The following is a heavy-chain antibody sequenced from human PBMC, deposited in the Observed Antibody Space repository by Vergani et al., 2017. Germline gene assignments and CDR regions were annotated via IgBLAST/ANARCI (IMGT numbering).Heavy chain of an antibody. J-gene: IGHJ5*02. Sequence: QVQLVQSGAEVKKPGPSVKVSCKASGGTFSSYTISWVRQAPGQGLEWMGRIIPILGIANYAQKFQGRVTITADKSTSTAYMELSSLRSEDTAVYYCASAGPSGGWFDPWGQGTLVTVSS. CDR3: ASAGPSGGWFDP. CDR1: GGTFSSYT. V-gene: IGHV1-69*02. CDR2: IIPILGIA. D-gene: IGHD1-26*01.